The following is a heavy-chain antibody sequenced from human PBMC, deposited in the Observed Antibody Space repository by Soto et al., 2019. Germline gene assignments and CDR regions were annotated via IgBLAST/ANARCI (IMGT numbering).Heavy chain of an antibody. J-gene: IGHJ4*02. CDR1: GYTFTGYY. CDR3: ARALPSPYQANCDY. CDR2: INPNSGGT. Sequence: ASVKVSCKASGYTFTGYYMHWVRQAPGQGLEWMGWINPNSGGTNYAQKFQGRVTMTRDTSISTAYMELSRLRSDDTAVYYCARALPSPYQANCDYWGQGTMGTVSA. V-gene: IGHV1-2*02. D-gene: IGHD2-2*01.